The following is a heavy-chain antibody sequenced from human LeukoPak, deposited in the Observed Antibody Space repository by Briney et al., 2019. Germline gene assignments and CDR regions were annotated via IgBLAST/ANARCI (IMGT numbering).Heavy chain of an antibody. J-gene: IGHJ6*04. D-gene: IGHD3-10*02. CDR2: FSGSGGST. Sequence: PGGSLRLSCAASGFTFSSYGMNWVRQAPGKGLEWVSAFSGSGGSTYYADSVKGRFTISRDNAKNSLYLQMNSLRAEDTAVYYCAELGITMIGGVWGKGTTVTISS. CDR3: AELGITMIGGV. CDR1: GFTFSSYG. V-gene: IGHV3-23*01.